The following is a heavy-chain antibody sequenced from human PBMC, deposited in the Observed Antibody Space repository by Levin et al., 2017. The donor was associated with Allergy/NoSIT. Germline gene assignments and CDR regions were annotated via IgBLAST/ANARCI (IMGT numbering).Heavy chain of an antibody. CDR3: ARPSAQSNDAIDF. CDR2: IYWDDNK. CDR1: GFSLTPSDVR. D-gene: IGHD6-25*01. Sequence: SGPTLAKPTQTLTLTCTFSGFSLTPSDVRVAWIRQPPGKALEWLALIYWDDNKRYSPSLKNRLTLTKDTSKNQVVLTVTNVVPVDTASYFCARPSAQSNDAIDFKGQGTMVTVS. V-gene: IGHV2-5*02. J-gene: IGHJ3*01.